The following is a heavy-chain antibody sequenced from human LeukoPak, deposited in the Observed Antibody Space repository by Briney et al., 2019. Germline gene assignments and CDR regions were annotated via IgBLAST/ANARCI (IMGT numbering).Heavy chain of an antibody. CDR1: GGSFSGYY. J-gene: IGHJ6*03. V-gene: IGHV4-59*01. Sequence: SETLSLTCAVYGGSFSGYYWSWIRQPPGKGLEWIGYIYYSGSTNYNPSLRSRVTISLATSKNQFSLKLSSVTAADTAVYYCARGSGAYYYGSYYMDVWGKGTTVTISS. CDR3: ARGSGAYYYGSYYMDV. CDR2: IYYSGST. D-gene: IGHD3-10*01.